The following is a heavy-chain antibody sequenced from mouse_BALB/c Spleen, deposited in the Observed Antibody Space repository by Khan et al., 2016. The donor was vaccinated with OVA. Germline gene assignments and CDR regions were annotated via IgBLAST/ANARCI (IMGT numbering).Heavy chain of an antibody. V-gene: IGHV2-9*02. Sequence: VQLQESGPGLVAPSQSLSITCTVSGFSLTSYGVHWVRQPPGKGLEWLGLIWAGGSTNYNSALMSRLTINKDNSKSQVFFKMNSMQPDETAMYYCARDYGSSFEYFDVGGAGTTVTVSS. CDR2: IWAGGST. CDR3: ARDYGSSFEYFDV. D-gene: IGHD1-1*01. CDR1: GFSLTSYG. J-gene: IGHJ1*01.